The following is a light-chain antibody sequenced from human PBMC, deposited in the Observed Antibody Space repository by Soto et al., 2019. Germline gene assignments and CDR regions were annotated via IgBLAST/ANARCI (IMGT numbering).Light chain of an antibody. J-gene: IGKJ1*01. CDR1: QSVSSSY. CDR2: GAS. Sequence: EIVLTQSPGTLSLSPGARATLSCRASQSVSSSYLAWYQQKPGQAPRLLIYGASSRATGIPDRLSGSGSGTEFTLTISRLEPEDFAVYYCQQYGSSGTFGQGTKVDI. CDR3: QQYGSSGT. V-gene: IGKV3-20*01.